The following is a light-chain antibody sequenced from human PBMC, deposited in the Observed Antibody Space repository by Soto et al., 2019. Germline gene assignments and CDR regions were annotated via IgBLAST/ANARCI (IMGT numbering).Light chain of an antibody. CDR1: QNVGNN. Sequence: VLTQSPATLSLSPGESATLSCRASQNVGNNLAWYQQKSGQAPRLLIYAAPDRATGVPARFSGRMSGTDFTLTISSLEPEDFATYFCQQRSRWPRGTFGRGTKLE. CDR3: QQRSRWPRGT. CDR2: AAP. J-gene: IGKJ2*02. V-gene: IGKV3-11*01.